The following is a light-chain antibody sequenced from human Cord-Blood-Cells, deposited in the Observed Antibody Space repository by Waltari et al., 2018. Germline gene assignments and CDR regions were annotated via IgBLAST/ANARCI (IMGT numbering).Light chain of an antibody. CDR3: SSYTSSSTLV. J-gene: IGLJ2*01. CDR2: EVS. CDR1: RSDVGGYNY. Sequence: SALTQPASVSGSPGQSITHPCTGTRSDVGGYNYVSWYQQHPGQAPKLMIYEVSNRPSGVSNRFSGSKSGNTASLTISGLQAEDEADYYCSSYTSSSTLVFGGGTKLTVL. V-gene: IGLV2-14*01.